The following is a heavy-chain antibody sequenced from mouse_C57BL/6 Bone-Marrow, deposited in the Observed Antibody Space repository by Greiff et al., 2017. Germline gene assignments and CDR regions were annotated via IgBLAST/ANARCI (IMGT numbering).Heavy chain of an antibody. CDR3: ARGLAVVAEDYAMDY. V-gene: IGHV1-54*01. J-gene: IGHJ4*01. D-gene: IGHD1-1*01. CDR1: GYAFTNYL. Sequence: QVQLQQSGAELVRPGTSVKVSCKASGYAFTNYLIEWVKQRPGQGLEWIGVINPGSGGTNYNEKFKGKATLTADKSSSTAYMQLSSLTSEDSAVYFCARGLAVVAEDYAMDYWGQGTSVTVSS. CDR2: INPGSGGT.